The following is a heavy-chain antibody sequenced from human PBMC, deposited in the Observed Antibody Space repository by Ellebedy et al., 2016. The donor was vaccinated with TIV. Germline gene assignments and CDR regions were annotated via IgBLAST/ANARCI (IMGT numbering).Heavy chain of an antibody. CDR3: AKELRSSGYFDY. Sequence: GESLKISXAASGFTFSSYAMSWVRQAPGKGLEWVSAISGSGGSTYYADSVKGRFTISRDNSKNTLYLQMNSLRAEDTAVYYCAKELRSSGYFDYWGQGSRVTVSS. D-gene: IGHD6-19*01. V-gene: IGHV3-23*01. CDR2: ISGSGGST. J-gene: IGHJ4*02. CDR1: GFTFSSYA.